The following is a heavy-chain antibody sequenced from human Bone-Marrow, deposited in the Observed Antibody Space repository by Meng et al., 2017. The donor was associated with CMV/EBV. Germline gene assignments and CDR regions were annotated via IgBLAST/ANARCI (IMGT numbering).Heavy chain of an antibody. J-gene: IGHJ6*01. Sequence: GGSLRLSCKGSGYSFTSYWIGWVRQMPGKGLEWMGIIYPGDSDTRYSPSFQGQVTISADKSISTAYLQWSSLKASDTAMYYCARHETHCSSTSCPGPPYGMDVWGQGNTVNGAS. CDR1: GYSFTSYW. V-gene: IGHV5-51*01. CDR2: IYPGDSDT. D-gene: IGHD2-2*01. CDR3: ARHETHCSSTSCPGPPYGMDV.